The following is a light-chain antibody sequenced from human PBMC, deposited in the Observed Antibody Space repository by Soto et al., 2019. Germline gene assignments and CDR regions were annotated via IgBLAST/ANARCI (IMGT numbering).Light chain of an antibody. CDR2: WAS. Sequence: DIVMTQSPESLTVSLGERATMNCKSSLSVFYSSNNQNYLAWYQHKPGQPPKLLIYWASTRESGVPDRFSGSGSGTDFTLTISSLQAEDVAVYYCQQYYTTLAPTFGGGTKVEIK. CDR1: LSVFYSSNNQNY. V-gene: IGKV4-1*01. J-gene: IGKJ4*01. CDR3: QQYYTTLAPT.